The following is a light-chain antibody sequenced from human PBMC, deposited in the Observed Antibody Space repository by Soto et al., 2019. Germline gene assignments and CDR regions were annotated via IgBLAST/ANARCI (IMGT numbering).Light chain of an antibody. J-gene: IGKJ4*01. CDR2: GAS. V-gene: IGKV3-20*01. Sequence: EIVLTQPPGTLSLSPGERATLSCRASQSVSSSYLAWYQQKPGQAPRLLIYGASSRATGTPDRFSGSGSGTDFTLTISRLEPEDFAVYYCQQYGSSPFGGGTKVDIK. CDR3: QQYGSSP. CDR1: QSVSSSY.